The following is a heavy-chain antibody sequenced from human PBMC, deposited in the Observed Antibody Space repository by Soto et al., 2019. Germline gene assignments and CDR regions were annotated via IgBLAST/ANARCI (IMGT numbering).Heavy chain of an antibody. J-gene: IGHJ4*02. CDR2: IISIFGTA. CDR1: VRTFSSYA. D-gene: IGHD3-22*01. CDR3: ARRDYDSSGYYDLGY. V-gene: IGHV1-69*12. Sequence: QVQLVQSGAEVKKPGSSVKVSCKASVRTFSSYAISWVRQAPGQGLEWMGGIISIFGTADYAQKFQGRVTITAEESTSTAYMELSSLRSEDTAVYYCARRDYDSSGYYDLGYWGQGTLVTVSS.